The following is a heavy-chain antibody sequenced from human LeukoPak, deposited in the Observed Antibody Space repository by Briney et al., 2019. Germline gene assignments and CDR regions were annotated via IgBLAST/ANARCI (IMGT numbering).Heavy chain of an antibody. CDR2: ISYDGSNK. D-gene: IGHD3-22*01. CDR1: GFTFSSYG. V-gene: IGHV3-30*03. Sequence: GGSLRLSCAASGFTFSSYGMHWVRQAPGKGLEWVAVISYDGSNKYYADSVKGRFTISRDNSKNTLYLQMNSLRAEDTALYYCARSPRGDSSGYYLSDYWGQGTLVTVSS. CDR3: ARSPRGDSSGYYLSDY. J-gene: IGHJ4*02.